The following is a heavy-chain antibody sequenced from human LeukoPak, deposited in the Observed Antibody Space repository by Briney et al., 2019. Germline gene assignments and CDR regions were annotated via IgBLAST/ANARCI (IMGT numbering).Heavy chain of an antibody. Sequence: GGSLRLSCAASGFTFSSYGMHWVRQAPGKGLEWVAVISYDGSNKYYADSVKGRFTISRDNSKNTLYLQMNSLRAEDTAVYYCAKAVLYYYYYYMDVWGKGTTVTVSS. CDR1: GFTFSSYG. J-gene: IGHJ6*03. V-gene: IGHV3-30*18. CDR2: ISYDGSNK. CDR3: AKAVLYYYYYYMDV. D-gene: IGHD6-6*01.